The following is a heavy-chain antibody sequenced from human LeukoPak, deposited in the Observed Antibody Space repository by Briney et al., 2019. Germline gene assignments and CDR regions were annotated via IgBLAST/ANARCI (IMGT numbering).Heavy chain of an antibody. V-gene: IGHV3-23*01. D-gene: IGHD3-3*01. CDR3: AKGGQDYDFWRFDY. CDR1: GFSFSVHA. Sequence: PGGSLRLSCAASGFSFSVHAMSWVRQAPGKGLEWVSSISGSAGRTYYTNSVKGRFTISRENFKNTVFLEMNNLGAEDTALYYCAKGGQDYDFWRFDYWGQGNLVIVSS. J-gene: IGHJ4*02. CDR2: ISGSAGRT.